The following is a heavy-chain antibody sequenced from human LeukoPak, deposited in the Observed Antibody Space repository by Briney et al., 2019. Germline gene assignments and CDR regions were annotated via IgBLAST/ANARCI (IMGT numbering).Heavy chain of an antibody. CDR2: INHSGST. J-gene: IGHJ6*03. CDR3: ARVYSYYYYYMDV. Sequence: PSETLSLTCAVYGVSFSGYYWSWIRQPPGKGLEWIGEINHSGSTNYNPSLKSRVTISVDTSKNQFSLKLSSVTAADTAVYYCARVYSYYYYYMDVWGKGTTVTVSS. V-gene: IGHV4-34*01. D-gene: IGHD2-21*01. CDR1: GVSFSGYY.